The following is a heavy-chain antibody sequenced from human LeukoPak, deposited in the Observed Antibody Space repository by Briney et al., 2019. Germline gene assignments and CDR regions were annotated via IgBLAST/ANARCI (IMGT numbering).Heavy chain of an antibody. CDR3: ATHYYDSSGYNPFDY. CDR2: ISYDGSNK. CDR1: GFTFSSYG. J-gene: IGHJ4*02. Sequence: GRSLRLSCAASGFTFSSYGMHWVRQAPGKGLEWVAVISYDGSNKYYADSVKGRFTISRDNSKNTLYLQMNSLRAEDTAVYYCATHYYDSSGYNPFDYWGQGTLVTVSS. V-gene: IGHV3-30*03. D-gene: IGHD3-22*01.